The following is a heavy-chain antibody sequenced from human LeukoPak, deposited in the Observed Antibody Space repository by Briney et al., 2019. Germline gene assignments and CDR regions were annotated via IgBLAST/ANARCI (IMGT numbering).Heavy chain of an antibody. Sequence: GGSLRLSCAASGFSVGSNYMNWVRQAPGKGLECVSVIFSRGSTYYADSVKGRFTISRHNSENTLYLQMNSLRVEDTAVYYCTSSSPTSYSDYWGQGTLVTVSS. D-gene: IGHD6-13*01. V-gene: IGHV3-53*04. CDR3: TSSSPTSYSDY. J-gene: IGHJ4*02. CDR1: GFSVGSNY. CDR2: IFSRGST.